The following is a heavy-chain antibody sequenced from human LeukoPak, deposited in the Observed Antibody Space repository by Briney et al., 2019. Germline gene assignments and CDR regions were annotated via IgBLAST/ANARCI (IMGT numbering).Heavy chain of an antibody. V-gene: IGHV4-39*07. J-gene: IGHJ5*02. CDR3: AKAGVLPTGDWFSP. Sequence: SETLSLTCTVSGASISSPTFYWGWTRQSPGKGLEWIGNVYHTGSSFYTASLKSRVTISIDTSKNQFSLNLMSVTAADTAIYFCAKAGVLPTGDWFSPLGPGILVTVSS. CDR2: VYHTGSS. CDR1: GASISSPTFY. D-gene: IGHD4-17*01.